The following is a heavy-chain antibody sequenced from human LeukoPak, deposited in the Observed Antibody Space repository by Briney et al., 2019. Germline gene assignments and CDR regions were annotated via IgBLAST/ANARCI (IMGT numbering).Heavy chain of an antibody. Sequence: GGSLRLSCAASGFTFSSYAMSWVRQAPGKGLEWVSAISGSGGSTYYADSVKGRFTISRDNSKNTLYLHMNSLRAEDTAVYYCAKDQGSVAAAVSWFDPWGQGTLVTVSS. CDR1: GFTFSSYA. CDR3: AKDQGSVAAAVSWFDP. V-gene: IGHV3-23*01. J-gene: IGHJ5*02. D-gene: IGHD6-13*01. CDR2: ISGSGGST.